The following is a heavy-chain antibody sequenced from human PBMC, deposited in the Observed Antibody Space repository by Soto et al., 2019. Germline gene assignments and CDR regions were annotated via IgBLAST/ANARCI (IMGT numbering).Heavy chain of an antibody. V-gene: IGHV3-23*01. CDR2: ISGSGGNT. CDR3: AKWAVVAGRGWFDP. CDR1: GFTFSSYA. J-gene: IGHJ5*02. Sequence: EVQLLESGGGLVQPGGSLRLSCAASGFTFSSYAMIWVSQAPWKGLEWISDISGSGGNTHYADSVKGRFTISRDNSNNMLYLQINSLRAEDSAIYYCAKWAVVAGRGWFDPWGQGTLVTVSS. D-gene: IGHD2-15*01.